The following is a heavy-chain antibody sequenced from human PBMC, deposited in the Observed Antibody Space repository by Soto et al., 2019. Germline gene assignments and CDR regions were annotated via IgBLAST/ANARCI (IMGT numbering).Heavy chain of an antibody. CDR2: IIPTLGIA. V-gene: IGHV1-69*02. CDR1: GGTFSSYT. D-gene: IGHD4-17*01. CDR3: ARAEGYGDYDI. Sequence: QVQLVQSGAEVKKPGSSVKVSCKASGGTFSSYTISWVRQAPGQGLEWMGRIIPTLGIANYAQKFQGRVTITADNTPSTAYMDLSSLRSEVTAVYYCARAEGYGDYDIWGQGTLVTVSS. J-gene: IGHJ4*02.